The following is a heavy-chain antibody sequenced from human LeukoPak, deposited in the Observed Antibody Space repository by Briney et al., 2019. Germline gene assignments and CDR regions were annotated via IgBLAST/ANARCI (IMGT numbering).Heavy chain of an antibody. CDR2: ISSTSRFI. V-gene: IGHV3-21*01. J-gene: IGHJ3*02. CDR1: GLPFSSYY. CDR3: ASPMTTVTNDAYDI. D-gene: IGHD4-17*01. Sequence: GGSLRLSCAASGLPFSSYYMNWVRQAPAKGLEWVSSISSTSRFIYHADSVKGRFTVSRDNAKNSLYLQMNSLRAEDTAVYYCASPMTTVTNDAYDIWGQGTMVTVSS.